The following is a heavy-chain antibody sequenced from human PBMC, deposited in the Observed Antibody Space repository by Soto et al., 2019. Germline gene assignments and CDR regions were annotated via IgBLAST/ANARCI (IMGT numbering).Heavy chain of an antibody. D-gene: IGHD6-6*01. CDR3: ARVEYSSSSWDRYYYYGMDV. CDR2: TYYRSKWYN. J-gene: IGHJ6*02. V-gene: IGHV6-1*01. Sequence: PSQTLSLTCAISGDSVSSNSAAWNWIRQSPSRGLEWLGRTYYRSKWYNDYAVSVKSRITINPDTSKNQFSLQLNSVTPEDTAVYYCARVEYSSSSWDRYYYYGMDVWGQATTVTVSS. CDR1: GDSVSSNSAA.